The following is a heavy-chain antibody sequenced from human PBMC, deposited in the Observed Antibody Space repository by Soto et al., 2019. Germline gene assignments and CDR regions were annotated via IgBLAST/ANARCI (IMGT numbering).Heavy chain of an antibody. Sequence: PSETLSLTCTVSGGSISSYYWSWIRQPPGKGLEWIGYIYYSGSTNYNPSLKSRVTISVDTSKNQFSLKMSSVTAADTAVYYCARGMVRGVIIHTHYFDYWGQGTLVTVSS. V-gene: IGHV4-59*01. CDR1: GGSISSYY. J-gene: IGHJ4*02. D-gene: IGHD3-10*01. CDR3: ARGMVRGVIIHTHYFDY. CDR2: IYYSGST.